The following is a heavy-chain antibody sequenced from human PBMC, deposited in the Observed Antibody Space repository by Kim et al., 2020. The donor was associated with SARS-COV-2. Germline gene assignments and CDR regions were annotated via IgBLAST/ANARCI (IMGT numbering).Heavy chain of an antibody. CDR1: EFYITNYW. J-gene: IGHJ4*02. CDR2: IKTDGSKQ. CDR3: TRVFGAYDFSAY. D-gene: IGHD3-3*01. V-gene: IGHV3-7*01. Sequence: GGSLRLSCAASEFYITNYWMSWVRQAPGKGLEWVANIKTDGSKQLYADSVKGRFTISRDNAKNSLYLQMNGLRVEDTAIYYCTRVFGAYDFSAYWGQGTLVTVSS.